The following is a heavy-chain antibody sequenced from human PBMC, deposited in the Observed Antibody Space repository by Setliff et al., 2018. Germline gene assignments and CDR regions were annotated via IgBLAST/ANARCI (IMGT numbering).Heavy chain of an antibody. CDR1: GFTLSDYS. CDR2: ISPTSGYI. Sequence: GSLRLSCTGSGFTLSDYSMNWVRQTPGKGLEWVSSISPTSGYIFYADSVRGRFTVSRDNAKSSLYLQMNSLSAEDTAVYYCATDSMVQGAPFYFDNWGQGTLVTVSS. V-gene: IGHV3-21*06. D-gene: IGHD3-10*01. CDR3: ATDSMVQGAPFYFDN. J-gene: IGHJ4*02.